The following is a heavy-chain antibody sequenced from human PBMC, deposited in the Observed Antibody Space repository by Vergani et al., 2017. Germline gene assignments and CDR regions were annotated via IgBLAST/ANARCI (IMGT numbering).Heavy chain of an antibody. V-gene: IGHV4-34*01. D-gene: IGHD4-11*01. CDR2: IDHTGRP. Sequence: QVQLQQWGGGLLKPSETLSLTCVVNGGSFTSYHWTWIRQSPGEGLEWVGDIDHTGRPDYNPSLKSRITSSVEKSRTQFSLTRNSVSATDTAIYFCARVNTETNGHRYYYYYMDVWGQGTAVTVS. CDR1: GGSFTSYH. J-gene: IGHJ6*03. CDR3: ARVNTETNGHRYYYYYMDV.